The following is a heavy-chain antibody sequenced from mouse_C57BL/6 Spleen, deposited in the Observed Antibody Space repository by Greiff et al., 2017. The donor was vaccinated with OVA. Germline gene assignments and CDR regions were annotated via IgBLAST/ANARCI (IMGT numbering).Heavy chain of an antibody. V-gene: IGHV1-26*01. CDR1: GYTFTDYY. CDR3: ARSSPGFAY. J-gene: IGHJ3*01. Sequence: EVQLQQSGPELVKPGASVKISCKASGYTFTDYYMNWVQQSHGKSLEWIGDINPNNGGTSYNQTFKGKVTLTVDKSSSTAYMELRSLTSEDSAVYYCARSSPGFAYWGQGTLVTVSA. CDR2: INPNNGGT.